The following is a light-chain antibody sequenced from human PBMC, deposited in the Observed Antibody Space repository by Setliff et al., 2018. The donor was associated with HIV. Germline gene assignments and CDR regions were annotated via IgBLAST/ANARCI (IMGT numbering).Light chain of an antibody. CDR1: SSDVGGYNY. CDR3: SSYTSSSTYVV. J-gene: IGLJ2*01. V-gene: IGLV2-14*01. Sequence: LTQPASVSGSPGQSTTISCTGTSSDVGGYNYVSWYQQHPGKAPKLIIYEVNNRPSGVSNRFSGSKSGNTASLTISRLQAEDEVDYYCSSYTSSSTYVVFGGGTKVTVL. CDR2: EVN.